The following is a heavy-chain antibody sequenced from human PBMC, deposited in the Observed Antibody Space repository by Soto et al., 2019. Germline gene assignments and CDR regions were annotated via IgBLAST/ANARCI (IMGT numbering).Heavy chain of an antibody. V-gene: IGHV5-51*01. CDR2: IYPGDSDT. CDR3: ARPTNCGKYYYGMDV. CDR1: GYSFTSYW. D-gene: IGHD2-8*01. J-gene: IGHJ6*02. Sequence: GESLKISCKGSGYSFTSYWIGWVRQMPGKGLECMGIIYPGDSDTRYSPSFQGQVTISADKSISTAYLQWSSLKASDTAMYYCARPTNCGKYYYGMDVWGQGTTVTVSS.